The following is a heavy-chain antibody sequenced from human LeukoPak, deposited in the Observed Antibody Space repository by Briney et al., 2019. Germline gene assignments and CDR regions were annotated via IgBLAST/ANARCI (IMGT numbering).Heavy chain of an antibody. J-gene: IGHJ4*02. D-gene: IGHD3-3*01. CDR1: GITFSNYA. Sequence: GESLRLSCAASGITFSNYAMSWVRQAPGKGPEWVSSISISGGTTYYADSVKGRLTTSRDNSKNTLYLQMNSLRAEDTAVYYCAPTLPDFLFRDYWGQGTLVTVSS. CDR3: APTLPDFLFRDY. CDR2: ISISGGTT. V-gene: IGHV3-23*01.